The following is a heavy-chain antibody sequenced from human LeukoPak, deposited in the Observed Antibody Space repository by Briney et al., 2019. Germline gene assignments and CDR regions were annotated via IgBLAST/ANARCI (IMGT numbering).Heavy chain of an antibody. D-gene: IGHD3-16*02. J-gene: IGHJ4*02. CDR1: GFTFSSYS. CDR3: LSYV. V-gene: IGHV3-66*01. CDR2: IYNDAST. Sequence: GGSLRLSCAASGFTFSSYSMNWVRQAPGKGLEWVSLIYNDASTYYADPVKGRFTSSRDNSKNTLYLQMNSLRAEDTAVYYCLSYVWGQGTLVTVSS.